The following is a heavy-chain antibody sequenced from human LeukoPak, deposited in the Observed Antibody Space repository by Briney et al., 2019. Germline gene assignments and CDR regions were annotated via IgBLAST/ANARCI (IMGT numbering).Heavy chain of an antibody. D-gene: IGHD5-24*01. V-gene: IGHV1-46*01. Sequence: GASVKVSCKASGYTFTSYYMHWVRQAPGQGLEWMGIINPSGGSTSYAQKFQGRVTMTRNMSTSTVYMELSSLRSEDTAVYYCARDLGDGYSGSQIPGNWFDPWGQGTLVTVSS. CDR3: ARDLGDGYSGSQIPGNWFDP. CDR2: INPSGGST. CDR1: GYTFTSYY. J-gene: IGHJ5*02.